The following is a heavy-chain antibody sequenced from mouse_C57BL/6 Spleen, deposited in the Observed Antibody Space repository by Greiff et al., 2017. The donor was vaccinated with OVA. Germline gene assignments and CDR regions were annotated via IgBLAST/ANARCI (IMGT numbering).Heavy chain of an antibody. V-gene: IGHV1-26*01. J-gene: IGHJ1*03. Sequence: VQLQQSGPELVKPGASVKISCKASGYTFTDYYMNWVKQSHGKSLEWIGDINPNNGGTSYNQKFKGKATLTVDKSSSTAYMELRSLTSEDSAVYYCARPTVVAPYWYFDVWGTGTTVTVSS. CDR1: GYTFTDYY. CDR3: ARPTVVAPYWYFDV. CDR2: INPNNGGT. D-gene: IGHD1-1*01.